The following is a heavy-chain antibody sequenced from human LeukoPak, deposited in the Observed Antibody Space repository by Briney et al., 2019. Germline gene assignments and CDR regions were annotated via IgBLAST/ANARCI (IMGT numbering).Heavy chain of an antibody. Sequence: GGSLRLSCAASGFTFSSYSMNWVRQAPGKGLEWVSYIGGSTNTIYYADSVKGRFTISRDNAKNSLYLQMNSLRAEDTAVYYCAALVGATLAGVYYSDYWGQGTLVTVSS. D-gene: IGHD1-26*01. CDR1: GFTFSSYS. V-gene: IGHV3-48*01. J-gene: IGHJ4*02. CDR2: IGGSTNTI. CDR3: AALVGATLAGVYYSDY.